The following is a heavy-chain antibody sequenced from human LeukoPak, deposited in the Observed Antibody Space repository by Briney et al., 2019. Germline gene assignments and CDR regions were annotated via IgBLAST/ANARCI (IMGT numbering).Heavy chain of an antibody. V-gene: IGHV3-23*01. Sequence: GGSLRLSCAASGFTFSSYAMSWVRQAPGKGLEWVSAISGSGGSTYYADSVKGRFTISRDNSKNTLYLQMNSLRAEDTAVYYCAKAALRTPAYYYYYGMDVWGQGTTVTVSS. CDR2: ISGSGGST. CDR1: GFTFSSYA. CDR3: AKAALRTPAYYYYYGMDV. J-gene: IGHJ6*02. D-gene: IGHD4-17*01.